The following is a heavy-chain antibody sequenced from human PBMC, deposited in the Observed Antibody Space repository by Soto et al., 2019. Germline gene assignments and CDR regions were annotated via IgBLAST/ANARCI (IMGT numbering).Heavy chain of an antibody. Sequence: ASVKVSCKASGYTFTSYYMHWVRQAPGQGLEWMGIINPSGGSTSYAQKFQGRVTMTRDTSTSTVYMELSSLRSEDTAVYYCARGPDVLRFLEWLPHVDYWGQGTLVTVSS. CDR3: ARGPDVLRFLEWLPHVDY. J-gene: IGHJ4*02. CDR1: GYTFTSYY. D-gene: IGHD3-3*01. V-gene: IGHV1-46*03. CDR2: INPSGGST.